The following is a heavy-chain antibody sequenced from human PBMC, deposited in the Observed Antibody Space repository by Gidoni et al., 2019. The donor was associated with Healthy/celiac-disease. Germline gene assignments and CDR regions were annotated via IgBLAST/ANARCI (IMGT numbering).Heavy chain of an antibody. D-gene: IGHD3-10*01. V-gene: IGHV1-2*04. CDR2: INPNSGGT. J-gene: IGHJ3*02. Sequence: QVQLVQSGAEVKKPGASGKVSCKASGYTFTGSYMHWVRQAPGQGLEWMGWINPNSGGTNYAQKFQGWVTMTRDTSISTAYMELSRLRSDDTAVYYCASRLYYYGLGSDGAFDIWGQGTMVTVSS. CDR1: GYTFTGSY. CDR3: ASRLYYYGLGSDGAFDI.